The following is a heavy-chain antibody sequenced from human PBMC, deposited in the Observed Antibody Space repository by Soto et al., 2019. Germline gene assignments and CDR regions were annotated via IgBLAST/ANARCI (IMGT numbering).Heavy chain of an antibody. J-gene: IGHJ4*02. CDR3: AHSGYDSSGWGRFDS. D-gene: IGHD3-22*01. CDR2: IYWDDDK. Sequence: QITLKESGPTLVKPTQTLTLTCTFSGFSLSTSGVGVGWIRQPPGKALEWLALIYWDDDKRYSTSLKSRLTITKDTSKNQVVLTMTNIDPVDTATYYCAHSGYDSSGWGRFDSWGQGTLVTVSS. CDR1: GFSLSTSGVG. V-gene: IGHV2-5*02.